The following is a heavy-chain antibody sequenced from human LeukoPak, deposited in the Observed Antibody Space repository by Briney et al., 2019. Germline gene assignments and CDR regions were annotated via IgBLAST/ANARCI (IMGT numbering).Heavy chain of an antibody. V-gene: IGHV4-34*01. D-gene: IGHD3-10*01. CDR2: INHSGST. Sequence: PSETLSLTCAVYGGSFSGYYWSWIRQPPWKGLEWIGEINHSGSTNYNPSLKSRVTISVDTSKNQFSLKLSSVTAADTAVYYCARQRGYGSGSYRYYFDYWGQGTLVTVSS. J-gene: IGHJ4*02. CDR1: GGSFSGYY. CDR3: ARQRGYGSGSYRYYFDY.